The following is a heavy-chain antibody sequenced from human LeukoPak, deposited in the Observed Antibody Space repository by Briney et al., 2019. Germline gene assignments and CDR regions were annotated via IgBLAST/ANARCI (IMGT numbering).Heavy chain of an antibody. CDR1: GGSTSSDH. CDR2: IYYSGSM. V-gene: IGHV4-59*01. CDR3: VVCIAGGGGRGY. J-gene: IGHJ4*02. D-gene: IGHD6-13*01. Sequence: SETLSLTCTVSGGSTSSDHWSWVRQPPGKGLEWIGRIYYSGSMKYNPTLMSRVTISVDTASNQFSLKLTTVTAADTAVYYCVVCIAGGGGRGYWGQGTLVTVSS.